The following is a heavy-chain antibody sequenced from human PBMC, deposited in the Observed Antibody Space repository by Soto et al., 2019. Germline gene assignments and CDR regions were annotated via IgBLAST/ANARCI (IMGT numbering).Heavy chain of an antibody. Sequence: QVQLVQSGAEVRKSGASVKVSCKASGYTFSDYFFQWLRQAPGQGLEWVAWINPKTAATNYAKKFQDRVTVTSDTSFSTAYLELTRLRPDDTALYYCARIKWGLDYYSGMDVWGQGTAVSVSS. CDR1: GYTFSDYF. J-gene: IGHJ6*02. CDR2: INPKTAAT. V-gene: IGHV1-2*02. CDR3: ARIKWGLDYYSGMDV. D-gene: IGHD1-26*01.